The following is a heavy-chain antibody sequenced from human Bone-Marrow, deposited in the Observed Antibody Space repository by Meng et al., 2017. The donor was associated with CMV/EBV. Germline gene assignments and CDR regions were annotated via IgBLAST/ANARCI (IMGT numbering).Heavy chain of an antibody. J-gene: IGHJ3*02. CDR3: ARGRCSSTSCYKGVIRAFDI. V-gene: IGHV4-34*01. CDR1: GGSFSGYY. D-gene: IGHD2-2*02. CDR2: INHSGST. Sequence: SETLSLTCAVYGGSFSGYYWSWIRQPPGKGLEWIGEINHSGSTNYNPSLKSRVTISVDTSKNQFSLKLSSVTAADTAVYYCARGRCSSTSCYKGVIRAFDIWGRGTMVTVAS.